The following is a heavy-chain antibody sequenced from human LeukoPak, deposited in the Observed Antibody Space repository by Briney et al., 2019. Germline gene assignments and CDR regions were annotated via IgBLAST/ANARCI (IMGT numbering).Heavy chain of an antibody. V-gene: IGHV3-74*01. CDR1: GFTFSSYW. J-gene: IGHJ5*02. CDR3: AKSIAVAGAMRDNWFDP. Sequence: GSLRLSCAASGFTFSSYWMHWVRQAPGKGLVWVSRVNGDGSRTTYADSVKGRFTISRDNVKNTLYLQMNNLRVEDTAVYYCAKSIAVAGAMRDNWFDPWGQGTLVTVSS. D-gene: IGHD6-19*01. CDR2: VNGDGSRT.